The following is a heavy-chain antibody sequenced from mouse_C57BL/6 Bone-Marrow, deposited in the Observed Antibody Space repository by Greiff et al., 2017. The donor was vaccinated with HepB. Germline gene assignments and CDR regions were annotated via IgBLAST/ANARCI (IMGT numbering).Heavy chain of an antibody. V-gene: IGHV1-76*01. D-gene: IGHD3-3*01. J-gene: IGHJ2*01. CDR1: GYTFTDYY. CDR2: IYPGSGNT. CDR3: ARGDGTDY. Sequence: VQLQQSGAELVRPGASVKLSCKASGYTFTDYYINWVKQRPGQGLEWIARIYPGSGNTYYNEKFKGKATLTAEKSSSTAYMQLSSLTSEDSAVYFCARGDGTDYWGQGTTLTVSS.